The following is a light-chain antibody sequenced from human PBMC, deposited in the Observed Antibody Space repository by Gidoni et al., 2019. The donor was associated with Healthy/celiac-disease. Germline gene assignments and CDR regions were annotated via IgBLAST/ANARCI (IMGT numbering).Light chain of an antibody. V-gene: IGLV2-14*01. J-gene: IGLJ2*01. Sequence: QSALPQPASVSGSPGQSITLSCTGTSSDVGGDQYVSWYQPHPGKAPKLMIYDVSNRPSGVSNRVSGSKSGNTASLTISGLQAEDEADYYCSAYTSSSTVVFGGGTKLTVL. CDR1: SSDVGGDQY. CDR2: DVS. CDR3: SAYTSSSTVV.